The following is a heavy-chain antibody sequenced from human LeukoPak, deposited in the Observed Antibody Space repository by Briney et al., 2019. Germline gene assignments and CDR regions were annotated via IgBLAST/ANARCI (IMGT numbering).Heavy chain of an antibody. D-gene: IGHD5-24*01. CDR3: AGRKRWLHEGLFDY. V-gene: IGHV1-69*13. Sequence: GASVKVSCKASGGTFSSYTINWVRQAPGQGLEWMGGIIPVFGTANYVQKFQGRVTITADESTSTAYMELSSLRSEDTAVYYCAGRKRWLHEGLFDYWGQGTLVTVSS. CDR2: IIPVFGTA. J-gene: IGHJ4*02. CDR1: GGTFSSYT.